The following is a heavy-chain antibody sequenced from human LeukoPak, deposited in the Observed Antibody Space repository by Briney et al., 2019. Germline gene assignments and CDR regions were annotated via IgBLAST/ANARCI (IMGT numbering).Heavy chain of an antibody. D-gene: IGHD4-17*01. CDR2: INPNSGGT. CDR1: GYTFTDYY. J-gene: IGHJ4*02. Sequence: ASVKVSCKASGYTFTDYYVHWVRQAPGQGPEWMGWINPNSGGTNYAQKFQGRVTMTRDTSISTAYMELSRLRSDDTAVYYCARDPTTVTTLYYFDYWGQGTLVTVSS. V-gene: IGHV1-2*02. CDR3: ARDPTTVTTLYYFDY.